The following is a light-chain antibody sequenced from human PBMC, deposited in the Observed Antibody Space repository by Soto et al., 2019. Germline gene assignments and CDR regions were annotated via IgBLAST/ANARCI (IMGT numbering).Light chain of an antibody. CDR3: QQYDNSPIT. CDR1: QTIMTY. J-gene: IGKJ5*01. V-gene: IGKV1-39*01. Sequence: DIQMTQSPSSLSASVGDEVTITCRASQTIMTYLNWYQLKPGKPPRLLIYAASSLQSGVPSRFSGSGSGTDFTLTISRLEPEDFAVYYCQQYDNSPITFGQGTRLEIK. CDR2: AAS.